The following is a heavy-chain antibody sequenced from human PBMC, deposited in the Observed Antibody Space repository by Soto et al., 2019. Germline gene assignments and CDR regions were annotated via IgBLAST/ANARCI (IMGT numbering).Heavy chain of an antibody. Sequence: SVKVSCKASGGTFSSYTISWVRQAPGQGLEWMGRIIPILGIANYAQKFQGRVTITADKSTSTAYMELSSLRSEDTAVYYCARAADDYIWGSYPDPDYWGPGTLVTVSS. J-gene: IGHJ4*02. V-gene: IGHV1-69*02. CDR3: ARAADDYIWGSYPDPDY. CDR1: GGTFSSYT. CDR2: IIPILGIA. D-gene: IGHD3-16*02.